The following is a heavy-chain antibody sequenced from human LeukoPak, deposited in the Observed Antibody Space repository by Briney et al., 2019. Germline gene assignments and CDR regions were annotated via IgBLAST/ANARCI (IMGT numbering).Heavy chain of an antibody. J-gene: IGHJ6*02. Sequence: GGSLRLSCAASGFTFDDFGMGWVRQVPGKGLEWVAVISYDGSNKYYADSVKGRFTISRDNSKNTLYLQMNSLRAEDTAVYYCAKGLSVAGIYYYYYYGMDVWGQGTTVTVSS. CDR3: AKGLSVAGIYYYYYYGMDV. CDR1: GFTFDDFG. V-gene: IGHV3-30*18. CDR2: ISYDGSNK. D-gene: IGHD6-19*01.